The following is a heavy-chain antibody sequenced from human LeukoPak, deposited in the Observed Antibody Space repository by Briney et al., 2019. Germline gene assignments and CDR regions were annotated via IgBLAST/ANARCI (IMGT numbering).Heavy chain of an antibody. J-gene: IGHJ3*02. CDR2: INNVASHI. V-gene: IGHV3-21*01. CDR3: AKGSGYSSGWPTDAFDI. D-gene: IGHD6-19*01. CDR1: GFSISSSA. Sequence: GGSLRLSCAASGFSISSSAMNWVRQAPGKGLEWVSSINNVASHIYYAGSVRGRFTISRDNSKNTLYLQMNSLRGEDTAVYYCAKGSGYSSGWPTDAFDIWGQGTMVTVSS.